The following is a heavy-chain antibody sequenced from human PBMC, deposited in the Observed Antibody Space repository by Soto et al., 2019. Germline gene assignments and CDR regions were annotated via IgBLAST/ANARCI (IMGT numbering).Heavy chain of an antibody. CDR2: IKHDGDET. CDR1: GFTFSYYW. Sequence: GGSLRLSCVASGFTFSYYWMSWVRQAPGKGLEWLVNIKHDGDETHSVDSVRGRFTVSRDNAKNSVFLQMNSLEVEDTAVYYCAREVGPRSYFDYWGQGTLVTVSS. D-gene: IGHD1-26*01. CDR3: AREVGPRSYFDY. V-gene: IGHV3-7*03. J-gene: IGHJ4*02.